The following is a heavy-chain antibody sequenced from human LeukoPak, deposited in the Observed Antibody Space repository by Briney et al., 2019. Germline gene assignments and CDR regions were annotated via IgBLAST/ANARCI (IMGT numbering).Heavy chain of an antibody. D-gene: IGHD3-3*01. CDR3: ASLWSLNGDFDY. Sequence: GGSLRLSCAASGFTVSSNYMSWVRQAPGTGLEWVSVIYSGGSTYYADSVKGRFTISRDNSKNTLYLQMNSLRAEDTAVYYCASLWSLNGDFDYWGQGTLVTVSS. CDR2: IYSGGST. CDR1: GFTVSSNY. V-gene: IGHV3-66*01. J-gene: IGHJ4*02.